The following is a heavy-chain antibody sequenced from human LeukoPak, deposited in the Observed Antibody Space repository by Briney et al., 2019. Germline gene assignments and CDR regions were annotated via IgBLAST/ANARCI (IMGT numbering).Heavy chain of an antibody. J-gene: IGHJ3*02. Sequence: ASVKVSCKASGYTFTCYYMHWVRQAPGQGLEWMGWINPNSGGTNYAQKFQGRVTMTRDTSISTAYMELSRLRSDDTAVYYCATHSSGYSGTHDAFDIWGQGTMVTVSS. V-gene: IGHV1-2*02. D-gene: IGHD3-22*01. CDR1: GYTFTCYY. CDR3: ATHSSGYSGTHDAFDI. CDR2: INPNSGGT.